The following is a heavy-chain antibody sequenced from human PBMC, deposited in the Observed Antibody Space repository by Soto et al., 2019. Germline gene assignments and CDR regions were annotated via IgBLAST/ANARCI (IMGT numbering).Heavy chain of an antibody. CDR3: ARRGYSYGLDV. CDR1: RYNFATYW. D-gene: IGHD5-18*01. V-gene: IGHV5-51*01. Sequence: PGESLKISCKGSRYNFATYWIAWVRQLPGKGPEWMGIIYPGDSDTSYSPSFQGQVTISVDKSISTAYLQWNSLKASDTAMYYCARRGYSYGLDVWGQGTKVTVSS. CDR2: IYPGDSDT. J-gene: IGHJ6*02.